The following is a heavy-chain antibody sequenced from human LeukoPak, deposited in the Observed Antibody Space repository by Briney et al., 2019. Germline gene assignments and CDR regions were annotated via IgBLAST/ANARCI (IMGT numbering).Heavy chain of an antibody. CDR3: ARDWSSVHDISGYMDF. CDR1: GFTFSNAW. Sequence: GGSLRLSCATSGFTFSNAWMTWDRQAQGKGLEWVGRIKSKTDGGTTDYAAPVKGRFTISRDDSKNTLYLQMNSLKAEDTAVYYCARDWSSVHDISGYMDFWGQGTLVTVSS. J-gene: IGHJ4*02. CDR2: IKSKTDGGTT. D-gene: IGHD6-19*01. V-gene: IGHV3-15*01.